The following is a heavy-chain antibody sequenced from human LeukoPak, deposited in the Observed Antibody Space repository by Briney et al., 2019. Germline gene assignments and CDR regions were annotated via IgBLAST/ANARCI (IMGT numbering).Heavy chain of an antibody. CDR2: INHSGST. V-gene: IGHV4-34*01. J-gene: IGHJ6*02. D-gene: IGHD2-15*01. CDR1: GGSFSGYY. CDR3: ARVVAATRGLYYYYYGMDV. Sequence: PSETLSLTCAVYGGSFSGYYWSWIRQPPGKGLEWLGEINHSGSTNYNPSLKSRVTISVDTSKNQFSLKLSSVTAADTAVYYCARVVAATRGLYYYYYGMDVWGQGTTVTVSS.